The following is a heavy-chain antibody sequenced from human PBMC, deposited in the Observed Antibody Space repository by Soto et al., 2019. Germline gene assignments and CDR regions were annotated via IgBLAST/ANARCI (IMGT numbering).Heavy chain of an antibody. CDR2: LYNTRIA. D-gene: IGHD3-3*01. CDR1: GGSISISNFY. V-gene: IGHV4-30-4*08. CDR3: ARGVTVFGLVSRFWFDP. Sequence: SETLSLTCSVSGGSISISNFYWGWVRQSPGKGLEWIGSLYNTRIAYYNPSLKSRVVISIDTSRNQFSLRLNSLTAADRAVYFCARGVTVFGLVSRFWFDPWGQGTVVTVSS. J-gene: IGHJ5*02.